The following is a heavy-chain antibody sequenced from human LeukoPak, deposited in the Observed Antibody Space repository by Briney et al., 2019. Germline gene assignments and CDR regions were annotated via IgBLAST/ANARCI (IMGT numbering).Heavy chain of an antibody. J-gene: IGHJ4*02. CDR2: IIPIFGTA. CDR3: AREPAKTYYYDSSGYYYGY. CDR1: GGTFSSYA. Sequence: GASVKVSCKASGGTFSSYAISWVRQAPGQGLEWMGGIIPIFGTANYAQKFQGRVTITTDESTSTAYMELSSLRSEDTAVYYCAREPAKTYYYDSSGYYYGYWGQGTPVTVSS. D-gene: IGHD3-22*01. V-gene: IGHV1-69*05.